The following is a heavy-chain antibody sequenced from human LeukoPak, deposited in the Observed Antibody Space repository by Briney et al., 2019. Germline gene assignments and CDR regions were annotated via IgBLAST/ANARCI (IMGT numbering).Heavy chain of an antibody. Sequence: GGSLRLSCAASGFTFSSYEMNWVRQAPGKGLEWVPAISGSGGSTYYADSVKGRFTISRDDSKNTLYLQMNSLRAEDTAVYYCAKGYYMDVWGKGTTVTVSS. J-gene: IGHJ6*03. CDR1: GFTFSSYE. CDR3: AKGYYMDV. V-gene: IGHV3-23*01. CDR2: ISGSGGST.